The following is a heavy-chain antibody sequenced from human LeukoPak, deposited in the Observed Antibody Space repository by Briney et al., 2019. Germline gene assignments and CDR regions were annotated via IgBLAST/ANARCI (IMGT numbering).Heavy chain of an antibody. CDR2: IKSKTDGGTT. J-gene: IGHJ4*02. CDR3: TTALRGIIY. D-gene: IGHD3-10*01. V-gene: IGHV3-15*01. CDR1: GFTFSNAW. Sequence: KSGGSLRLSCAASGFTFSNAWLSWVRQALGKGLEWLGRIKSKTDGGTTDYAAPVKGRSTISRDDSKYTLDLQMNSLRTEDTAVYYCTTALRGIIYWGQGTLVTVSS.